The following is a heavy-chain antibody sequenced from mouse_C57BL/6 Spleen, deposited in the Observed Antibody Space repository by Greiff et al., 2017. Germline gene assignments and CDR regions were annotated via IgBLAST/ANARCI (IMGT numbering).Heavy chain of an antibody. CDR3: ARDGSSYGGAWFAD. D-gene: IGHD1-1*01. J-gene: IGHJ3*01. Sequence: EVQLQQSGPELVKPGASVKMSCKASGYTFTDYNMHWVKQSHGKSLEWIGYINPNNGGTSYNQKFKGKATLTVTKSSSSAYMELRRLTSEDSAVYYCARDGSSYGGAWFADWGQGTLVTVSA. CDR2: INPNNGGT. CDR1: GYTFTDYN. V-gene: IGHV1-22*01.